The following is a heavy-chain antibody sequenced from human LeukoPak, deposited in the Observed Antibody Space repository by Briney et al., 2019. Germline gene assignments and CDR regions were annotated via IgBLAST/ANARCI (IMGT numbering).Heavy chain of an antibody. J-gene: IGHJ4*02. Sequence: SETLSLTCTVSGGSISSYYWSWIRQPPGKGLEWIGYIYYSGSTNYNPSLKSRVTISVDTSKNQFSLKLSSVTAADTAVYYCARATELAVAGRTSFDYWGQGTLVTVSS. CDR2: IYYSGST. D-gene: IGHD6-19*01. V-gene: IGHV4-59*12. CDR1: GGSISSYY. CDR3: ARATELAVAGRTSFDY.